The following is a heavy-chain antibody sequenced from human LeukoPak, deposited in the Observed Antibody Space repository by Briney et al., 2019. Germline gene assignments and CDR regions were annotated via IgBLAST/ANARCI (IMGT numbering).Heavy chain of an antibody. D-gene: IGHD5-24*01. Sequence: PSETLSLTCTVSGGSITSYYWSWIRQPPGKGLEWIGYIHYSGSTNYNPSLKSRVIISVDTSKNQLSLKLSSVTAADTAVYSCARHRRDGYNPYYFDYWGQGTLVTVSS. CDR2: IHYSGST. V-gene: IGHV4-59*08. J-gene: IGHJ4*02. CDR3: ARHRRDGYNPYYFDY. CDR1: GGSITSYY.